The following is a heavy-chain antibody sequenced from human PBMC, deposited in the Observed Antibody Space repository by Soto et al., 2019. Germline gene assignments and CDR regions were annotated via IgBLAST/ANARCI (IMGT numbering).Heavy chain of an antibody. D-gene: IGHD6-6*01. CDR2: IYWSGDE. J-gene: IGHJ3*02. V-gene: IGHV2-5*01. CDR1: GFSLSTSGVG. CDR3: ARGLASLPVFAFDI. Sequence: QGTLKESGPTLVKPTQTLTLTCSFSGFSLSTSGVGVGWIRQSPGKALEWLALIYWSGDEHYRPSLRSRLTIIKDTSKNHVVLIMTDMDPVDTAKYYCARGLASLPVFAFDIWGQGTMVTVSS.